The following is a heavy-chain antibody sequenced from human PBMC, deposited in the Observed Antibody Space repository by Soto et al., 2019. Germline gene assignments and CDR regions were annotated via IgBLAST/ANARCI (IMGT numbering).Heavy chain of an antibody. CDR2: IIPILGIA. J-gene: IGHJ3*02. CDR1: GGTFSSYT. V-gene: IGHV1-69*02. CDR3: ARYPPGGAFDI. D-gene: IGHD3-10*01. Sequence: QVQLVQSGAEVKKPGSSVKVSCKASGGTFSSYTISWVRQAPGQGLEWMGRIIPILGIANYAQKFQGRVTITADKSTSTAYMELSSLRSEDTAVYYCARYPPGGAFDIWGQGTMVTVSS.